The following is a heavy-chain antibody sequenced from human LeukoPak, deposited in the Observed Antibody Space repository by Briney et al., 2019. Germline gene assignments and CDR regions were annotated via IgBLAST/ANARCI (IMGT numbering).Heavy chain of an antibody. Sequence: GGSLRLSCAASGFTFNNYWIHWVRQVPGKELVWVSRINNDGSSASYVDSVEGRFTISRDNAKNTLFLQMNSLRAEDTAVYYCARRGTGHGMDVWGQGTTVIVSS. CDR1: GFTFNNYW. CDR3: ARRGTGHGMDV. CDR2: INNDGSSA. V-gene: IGHV3-74*01. J-gene: IGHJ6*02. D-gene: IGHD1-1*01.